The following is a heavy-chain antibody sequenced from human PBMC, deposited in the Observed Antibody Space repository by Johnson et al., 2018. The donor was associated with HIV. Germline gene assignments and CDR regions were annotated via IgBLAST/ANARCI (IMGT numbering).Heavy chain of an antibody. CDR3: ARVMKAGAFDI. D-gene: IGHD3-16*01. V-gene: IGHV3-15*01. CDR2: IKRKTDCGTT. CDR1: GFTFSNAW. Sequence: VQLVESGGGLVKPGGSLRLSCAASGFTFSNAWMSWVRQAPGKGLEWVGRIKRKTDCGTTDYAAPVKGRFTISRDNSKNTLYLQMNSLRAEDTAVYYCARVMKAGAFDIWGQGTMVTVSS. J-gene: IGHJ3*02.